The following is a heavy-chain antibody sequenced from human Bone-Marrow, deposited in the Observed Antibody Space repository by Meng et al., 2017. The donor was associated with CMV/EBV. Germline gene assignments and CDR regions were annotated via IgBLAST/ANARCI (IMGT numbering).Heavy chain of an antibody. V-gene: IGHV1-2*02. CDR2: INPNSGAT. D-gene: IGHD1-26*01. Sequence: ASVKVSCKASGYTFTGYYIHWVRQAPGQGLEWMGWINPNSGATNYAQKFQGRVTMTRDTSISTAYMEIGSLRSDDTAVFYCLSALSDPDDWGQGTLVTVSS. J-gene: IGHJ1*01. CDR3: LSALSDPDD. CDR1: GYTFTGYY.